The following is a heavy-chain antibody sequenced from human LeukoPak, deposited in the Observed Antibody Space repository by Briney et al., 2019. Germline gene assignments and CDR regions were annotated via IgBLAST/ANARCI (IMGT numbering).Heavy chain of an antibody. V-gene: IGHV3-7*01. CDR1: GFTFSSYW. Sequence: GGSLRLSCAASGFTFSSYWMSWVRQAPGKGLEWVANIKQDGSEKYYVDSVKGRFTISRENAKNSLYLQMNSLRAEDTAVYYCARELINYDFSRRSRYFDYWGQGTLVTVSS. CDR2: IKQDGSEK. CDR3: ARELINYDFSRRSRYFDY. J-gene: IGHJ4*02. D-gene: IGHD3-3*01.